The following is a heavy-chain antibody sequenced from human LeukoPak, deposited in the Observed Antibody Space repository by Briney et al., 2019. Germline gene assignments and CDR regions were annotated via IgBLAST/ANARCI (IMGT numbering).Heavy chain of an antibody. V-gene: IGHV4-31*03. CDR1: GVSISSGPYY. CDR2: IYYSGST. J-gene: IGHJ3*02. Sequence: SETLSLTCTVSGVSISSGPYYWTWVRQYPGGGLEYIGYIYYSGSTYYNPSLKSRVTISVDTSKNQFSLKLSSVTAADTAVYYSARETYYDYVWGRHAFDIWGQETMVTVSS. CDR3: ARETYYDYVWGRHAFDI. D-gene: IGHD3-16*01.